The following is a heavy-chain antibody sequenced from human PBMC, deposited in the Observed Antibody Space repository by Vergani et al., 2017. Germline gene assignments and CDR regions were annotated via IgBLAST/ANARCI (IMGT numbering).Heavy chain of an antibody. CDR2: IYYSGST. CDR3: ARQGKGIAARPVRHFDY. CDR1: GGSISSSSYY. Sequence: QLQLQESGPGLVKPSETLSLTCTVSGGSISSSSYYWGWIRQPPGKGLEWIGSIYYSGSTYYNPSLKSRVTISVDTSKNQFSLKLSSVTAADTAVYYCARQGKGIAARPVRHFDYWGQGTLVTVSS. J-gene: IGHJ4*02. V-gene: IGHV4-39*01. D-gene: IGHD6-6*01.